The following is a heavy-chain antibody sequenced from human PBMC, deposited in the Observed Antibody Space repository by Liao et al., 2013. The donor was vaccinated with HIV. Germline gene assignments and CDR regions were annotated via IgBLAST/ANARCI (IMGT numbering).Heavy chain of an antibody. V-gene: IGHV4-39*07. CDR3: ARGRLHLRARYYYDSSGYVKLDNWFDP. J-gene: IGHJ5*02. CDR1: GGSISGSTYY. CDR2: INHSGST. D-gene: IGHD3-22*01. Sequence: QVQLQESGPGLVKPSETLSLTCSVSGGSISGSTYYWGWIRQPPGKGLEWIGEINHSGSTNYNPSLKSRVTISVDTSKNQFSLKLSSVTAADTAVYYCARGRLHLRARYYYDSSGYVKLDNWFDPGPGNPGHRLL.